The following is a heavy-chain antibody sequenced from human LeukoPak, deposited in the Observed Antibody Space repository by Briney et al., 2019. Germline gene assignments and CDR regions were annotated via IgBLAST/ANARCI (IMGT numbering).Heavy chain of an antibody. CDR1: GGTFSSYA. CDR2: IIPIFGTA. Sequence: SVKVSCKASGGTFSSYAISWVRQAPGQGLEWMGGIIPIFGTANYAQKFQGRVTMTRDTSTSTVYMELSSLRSEDTAVYYCAREVDYGDYVRWFDPWGQGTLVTVSS. J-gene: IGHJ5*02. D-gene: IGHD4-17*01. CDR3: AREVDYGDYVRWFDP. V-gene: IGHV1-69*05.